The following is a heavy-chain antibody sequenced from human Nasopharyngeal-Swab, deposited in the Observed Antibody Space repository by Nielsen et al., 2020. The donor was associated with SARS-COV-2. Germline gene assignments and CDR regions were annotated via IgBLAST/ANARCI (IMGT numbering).Heavy chain of an antibody. V-gene: IGHV4-61*02. D-gene: IGHD1-26*01. CDR2: IYTSGST. J-gene: IGHJ3*02. CDR1: GGSISSGSYY. CDR3: ASGVGYSGSYYQGYAFDI. Sequence: LRLSCTVSGGSISSGSYYWSWIRQPAGKGLEWIGRIYTSGSTNYNPSLKSRDTISVDTSKNQFSLKLSSVTAADTAVYYCASGVGYSGSYYQGYAFDIWGQGTMVTVSS.